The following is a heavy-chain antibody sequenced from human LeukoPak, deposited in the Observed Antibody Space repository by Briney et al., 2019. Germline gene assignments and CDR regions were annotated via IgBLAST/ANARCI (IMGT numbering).Heavy chain of an antibody. CDR1: GYTFTSYD. V-gene: IGHV1-8*03. CDR2: MNPNSGNT. Sequence: ASVKVSCEASGYTFTSYDINWVRQATGQGLEWMGWMNPNSGNTGYAQKFQGRVTITRNTSISTAYMELSSLRSEDTAVYYCARALTIAAVDYWGQGTLVTVSS. D-gene: IGHD6-6*01. J-gene: IGHJ4*02. CDR3: ARALTIAAVDY.